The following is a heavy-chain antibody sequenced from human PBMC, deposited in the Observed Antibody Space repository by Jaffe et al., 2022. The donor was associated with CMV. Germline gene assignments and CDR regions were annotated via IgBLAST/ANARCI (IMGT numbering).Heavy chain of an antibody. V-gene: IGHV3-33*01. CDR3: ARDPTVDTAMGTFDY. J-gene: IGHJ4*02. CDR2: IWYDGSNK. D-gene: IGHD5-18*01. CDR1: GFTFSSYG. Sequence: QVQLVESGGGVVQPGRSLRLSCAASGFTFSSYGMHWVRQAPGKGLEWVAVIWYDGSNKYYADSVKGRFTISRDNSKNTLYLQMNSLRAEDTAVYYCARDPTVDTAMGTFDYWGQGTLVTVSS.